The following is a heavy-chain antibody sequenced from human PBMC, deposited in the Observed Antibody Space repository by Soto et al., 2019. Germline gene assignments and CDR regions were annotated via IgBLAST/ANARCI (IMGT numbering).Heavy chain of an antibody. CDR2: INADNGDT. V-gene: IGHV1-18*01. Sequence: AASVKVSCKASGYIFTNFGIGWVRQAPGQGLEWMGWINADNGDTKYAQKFQDRVSMTTDTSTTTAYLELRSLTSGDTAVYFCAMSIHTAAPGPKFDYWGQGILVTVSS. CDR3: AMSIHTAAPGPKFDY. CDR1: GYIFTNFG. J-gene: IGHJ4*02. D-gene: IGHD6-13*01.